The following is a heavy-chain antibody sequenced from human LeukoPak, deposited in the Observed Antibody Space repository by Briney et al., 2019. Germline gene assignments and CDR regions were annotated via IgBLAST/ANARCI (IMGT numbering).Heavy chain of an antibody. CDR3: ARPPVDGDYGAAFDR. J-gene: IGHJ4*02. D-gene: IGHD4-17*01. CDR1: GYSISSGYF. CDR2: MYHTGTT. Sequence: PSETLFLTCAVSGYSISSGYFWGWIRQPPGKGLEWIGSMYHTGTTYYNPSLRSRVTMSVDTSKNQFSLKLTSVTAADTAVYYCARPPVDGDYGAAFDRWGQGTLVTVPS. V-gene: IGHV4-38-2*01.